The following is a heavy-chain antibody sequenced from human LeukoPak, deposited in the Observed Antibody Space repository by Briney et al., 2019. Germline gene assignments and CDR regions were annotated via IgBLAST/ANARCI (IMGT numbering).Heavy chain of an antibody. CDR2: INEEGSEK. J-gene: IGHJ4*02. V-gene: IGHV3-7*05. CDR3: ASQVTIFGGGKYFDY. CDR1: GFTFSYYW. D-gene: IGHD3-3*01. Sequence: GGSLRLSCAASGFTFSYYWMTWVRQAPGKGLEWVANINEEGSEKYYVDSVKGRFTISRDNAKNSLYLHMNSLRAEDTAVYYYASQVTIFGGGKYFDYWGQGTLVTVSS.